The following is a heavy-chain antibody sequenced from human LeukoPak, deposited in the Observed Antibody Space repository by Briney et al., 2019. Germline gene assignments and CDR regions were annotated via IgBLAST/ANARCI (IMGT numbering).Heavy chain of an antibody. CDR2: IYYSGST. V-gene: IGHV4-39*01. CDR3: ARHEQQLARGPEYYFDY. Sequence: PSETLSLTCTVSGGSISSSSYYWGWIRQPPGKGLEWIGSIYYSGSTYYNPSLKSRVTISVDTSKNQFSLKLSPVTAADTAVYYCARHEQQLARGPEYYFDYWGQGTLVTVSS. CDR1: GGSISSSSYY. D-gene: IGHD6-13*01. J-gene: IGHJ4*02.